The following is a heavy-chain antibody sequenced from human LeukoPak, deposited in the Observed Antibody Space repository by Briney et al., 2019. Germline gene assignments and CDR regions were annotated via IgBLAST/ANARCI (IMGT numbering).Heavy chain of an antibody. CDR1: GYSISRGYY. V-gene: IGHV4-38-2*02. J-gene: IGHJ4*02. D-gene: IGHD4-17*01. CDR2: MFHSGST. Sequence: SETLSLTCAVSGYSISRGYYWGWIRQPPGKGLEWIGSMFHSGSTCHNPSLKSRVTMSITTSKNQFSLKLNSVTAADTAVYYCARESSDYGDYLYYFDYWGQGTLVTVSS. CDR3: ARESSDYGDYLYYFDY.